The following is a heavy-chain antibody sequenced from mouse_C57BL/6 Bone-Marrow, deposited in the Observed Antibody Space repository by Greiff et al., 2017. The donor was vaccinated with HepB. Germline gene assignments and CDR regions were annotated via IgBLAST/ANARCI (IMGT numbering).Heavy chain of an antibody. Sequence: QVQLQQPGAELVKPGASVKLSCKASGYTFTSYWMQWVKQRPGQGLEWSGEIDPSDSYTNYNQKFKGKATLTVEPSSSTAYMQLSSLTSEDSAVYYCASGITMDFDYWGQGTTLTVSS. D-gene: IGHD2-4*01. J-gene: IGHJ2*01. V-gene: IGHV1-50*01. CDR1: GYTFTSYW. CDR3: ASGITMDFDY. CDR2: IDPSDSYT.